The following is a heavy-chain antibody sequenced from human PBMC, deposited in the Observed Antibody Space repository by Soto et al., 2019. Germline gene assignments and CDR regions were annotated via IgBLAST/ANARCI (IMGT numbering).Heavy chain of an antibody. Sequence: EVRLVESGGGLIQPGGSLRLSCAASGFTFSSNDMNWVRQAPGKGLEWVSLIYSGGSTYYAGSVKGRFTISRDNSKNTLYLQMSSLRAEDTAVYYCATRPLLPGAPWGQGTMVTVSS. CDR2: IYSGGST. V-gene: IGHV3-53*01. CDR1: GFTFSSND. CDR3: ATRPLLPGAP. J-gene: IGHJ3*01. D-gene: IGHD3-22*01.